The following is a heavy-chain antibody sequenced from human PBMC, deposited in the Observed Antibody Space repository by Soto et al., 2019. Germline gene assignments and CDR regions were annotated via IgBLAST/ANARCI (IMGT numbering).Heavy chain of an antibody. CDR3: AKEWAVDCSSTSCTMSV. V-gene: IGHV3-23*01. D-gene: IGHD2-2*01. CDR2: ISGSGGST. CDR1: GFTFSSYA. Sequence: GGSLRLSCAASGFTFSSYAMSWVRQAPGKGLEWVSAISGSGGSTYYADSVKGRFTISRDNSKNTLYLQMNSLRAEDTAVYYCAKEWAVDCSSTSCTMSVWGQGTTVTVSS. J-gene: IGHJ6*02.